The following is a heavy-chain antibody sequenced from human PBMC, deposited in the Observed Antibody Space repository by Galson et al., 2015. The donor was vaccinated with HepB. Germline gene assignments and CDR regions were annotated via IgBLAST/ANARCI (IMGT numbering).Heavy chain of an antibody. CDR1: GYTFTGYY. J-gene: IGHJ4*02. Sequence: VKVSCKASGYTFTGYYMHWVRQAPGQGLEWMGWINPNSGGTNYAQKFQGRVTMTRDTSISTAYMELSRLRSDDTAVYYCASIAVAGTGSFDYWGQGTLVTVSS. CDR3: ASIAVAGTGSFDY. CDR2: INPNSGGT. V-gene: IGHV1-2*02. D-gene: IGHD6-19*01.